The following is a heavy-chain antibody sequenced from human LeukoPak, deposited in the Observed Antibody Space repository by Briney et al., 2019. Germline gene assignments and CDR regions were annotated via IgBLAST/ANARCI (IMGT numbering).Heavy chain of an antibody. CDR3: AGSFGSGNYFDY. J-gene: IGHJ4*02. V-gene: IGHV4-59*01. D-gene: IGHD3-10*01. Sequence: PSETLSLTCTVSGGSIGTYYWSWIRQPPGKGLEWIAYIYYSGSANHNPSLKSRVTMSIDTSKNQFSLKLSSVTAADTAVYYCAGSFGSGNYFDYWGQGTLVTVSS. CDR1: GGSIGTYY. CDR2: IYYSGSA.